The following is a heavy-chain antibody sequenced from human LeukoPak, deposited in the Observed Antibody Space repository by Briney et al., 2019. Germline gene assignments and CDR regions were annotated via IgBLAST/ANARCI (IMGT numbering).Heavy chain of an antibody. D-gene: IGHD2-15*01. CDR3: AKLGGYCSSGSCRDFDY. Sequence: AGGSLRLSCAVSGLTFAAYAMTWVRQAPEKGLEWVSTISDGGGSTYYADSLKGRFTISRDNSKNTLYLQVDSLRAEDTAVYYCAKLGGYCSSGSCRDFDYWGQGTLVTVSS. V-gene: IGHV3-23*01. CDR1: GLTFAAYA. J-gene: IGHJ4*02. CDR2: ISDGGGST.